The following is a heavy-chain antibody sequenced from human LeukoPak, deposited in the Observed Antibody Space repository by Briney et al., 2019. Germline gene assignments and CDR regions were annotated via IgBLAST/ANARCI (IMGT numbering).Heavy chain of an antibody. CDR2: ISSSGGTI. CDR1: GFTFSDYY. V-gene: IGHV3-11*04. D-gene: IGHD2-2*01. J-gene: IGHJ6*02. Sequence: GGSLRLSCAASGFTFSDYYMSWIRQAPGKGLEWVSYISSSGGTIYYADSVKGRFTISRDSAKNSLYLQMNSLRAEDTAVYYCARDFTGYCSSTSCYPIYGMDVWGQGTTVTVSS. CDR3: ARDFTGYCSSTSCYPIYGMDV.